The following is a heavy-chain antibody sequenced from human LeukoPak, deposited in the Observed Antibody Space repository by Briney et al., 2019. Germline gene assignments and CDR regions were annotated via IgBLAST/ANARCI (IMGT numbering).Heavy chain of an antibody. D-gene: IGHD3-16*01. CDR1: GFRFSDFT. V-gene: IGHV3-23*01. J-gene: IGHJ5*02. Sequence: GGSLRLSCAASGFRFSDFTMTWVRQAPGKGPEWVSAIGGRGTSSYYADSLGGRFTISRDNSKDMLYLQMNSLKVEDTATYYCGKEGGAWGQGTKVTVSS. CDR3: GKEGGA. CDR2: IGGRGTSS.